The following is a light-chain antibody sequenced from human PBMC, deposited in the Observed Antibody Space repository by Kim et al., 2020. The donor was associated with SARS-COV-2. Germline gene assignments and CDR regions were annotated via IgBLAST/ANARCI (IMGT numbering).Light chain of an antibody. CDR2: DAS. J-gene: IGKJ1*01. Sequence: SSPGERATPSCRASQGVGSQLAWYRQKPGQAPRLVIYDASVRATGIAARFSGSGSGTDFTLTISSLEPEDFAVYFCQQRRYWPVTFGQGTKVDIK. V-gene: IGKV3-11*01. CDR3: QQRRYWPVT. CDR1: QGVGSQ.